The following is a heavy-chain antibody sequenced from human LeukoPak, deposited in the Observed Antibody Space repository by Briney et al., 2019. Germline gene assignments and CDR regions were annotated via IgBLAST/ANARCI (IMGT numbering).Heavy chain of an antibody. CDR2: ISWNSGSI. Sequence: PGGSLRLSCAASGFTFDDYAMHWVRQAPGKGLEWVSGISWNSGSIGYADSVKGRFTISRDNAKNSLYLQMNSLRAEDTALYYCAKDSQRYCSSTSCYGWFDPWGQGTLVTVSS. CDR1: GFTFDDYA. D-gene: IGHD2-2*01. CDR3: AKDSQRYCSSTSCYGWFDP. J-gene: IGHJ5*02. V-gene: IGHV3-9*01.